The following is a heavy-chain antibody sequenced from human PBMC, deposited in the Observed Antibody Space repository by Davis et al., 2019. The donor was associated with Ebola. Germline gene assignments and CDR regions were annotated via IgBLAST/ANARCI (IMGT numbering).Heavy chain of an antibody. CDR1: GGSISSYY. V-gene: IGHV4-59*12. CDR3: ARGVGWELPDY. J-gene: IGHJ4*02. D-gene: IGHD1-26*01. Sequence: MPSETLSLTCTVSGGSISSYYWSWIRQPPGKGLEWIGYIYYSGSTNYNPSLKSRVTISVDTSKNQFSLKLNSVTAADTAVYYCARGVGWELPDYWGQGTLVTVSS. CDR2: IYYSGST.